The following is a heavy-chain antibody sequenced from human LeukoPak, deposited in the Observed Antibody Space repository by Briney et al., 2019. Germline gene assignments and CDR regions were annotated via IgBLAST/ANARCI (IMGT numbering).Heavy chain of an antibody. CDR1: GYSFSDYW. Sequence: GESLKISCKGSGYSFSDYWIVLVPQMPGKGLEWMWIIYPGDSDTRYSPSFQGQVTISADKSISTAYLQWRRLKASDTPMYYWARRVTTSLPLDYWGQGTLVTASS. J-gene: IGHJ4*02. CDR3: ARRVTTSLPLDY. V-gene: IGHV5-51*01. CDR2: IYPGDSDT. D-gene: IGHD4-17*01.